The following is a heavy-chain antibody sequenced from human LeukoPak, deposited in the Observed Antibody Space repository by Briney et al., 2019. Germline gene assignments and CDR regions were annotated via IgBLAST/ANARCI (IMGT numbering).Heavy chain of an antibody. CDR1: GFTFSSYA. Sequence: PWGSLRLSCAASGFTFSSYAMSWVRQAPGKGLEWVSAISGSGGSTYYADSVKGRFTISRDNSKNTLYLQMNSLRTEDTAVYYCAKGDSFDFWSGYYGYYFDYWGQGTLVTVSS. J-gene: IGHJ4*02. D-gene: IGHD3-3*01. CDR3: AKGDSFDFWSGYYGYYFDY. V-gene: IGHV3-23*01. CDR2: ISGSGGST.